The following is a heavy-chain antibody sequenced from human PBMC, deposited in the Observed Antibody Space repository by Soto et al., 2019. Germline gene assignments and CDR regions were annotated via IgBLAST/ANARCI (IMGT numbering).Heavy chain of an antibody. D-gene: IGHD3-3*01. CDR2: INPNGGST. V-gene: IGHV1-46*01. CDR3: ARLRFLGSYGLDL. J-gene: IGHJ6*02. CDR1: TYTFSNYY. Sequence: GASVXVSCKASTYTFSNYYIHWVRQAPGQGLEWMGIINPNGGSTSYARQFQGRVNMTRDSSTSAVYMEINRLRSEDTAVYYCARLRFLGSYGLDLWGQGTTVTVS.